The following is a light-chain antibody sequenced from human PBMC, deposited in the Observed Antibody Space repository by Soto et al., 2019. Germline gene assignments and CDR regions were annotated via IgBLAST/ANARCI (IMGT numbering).Light chain of an antibody. CDR1: SSDVVAYNF. V-gene: IGLV2-14*03. Sequence: QSALTQPASVSGSPGPSITICCTGTSSDVVAYNFVSWYQQNPGKVPKRMIFDVSSRHSGFSDRFSGSKSGNTAYLTISGLDAEDEDDYYCSSYTSSSTHVFGSGTKPTVL. CDR2: DVS. J-gene: IGLJ1*01. CDR3: SSYTSSSTHV.